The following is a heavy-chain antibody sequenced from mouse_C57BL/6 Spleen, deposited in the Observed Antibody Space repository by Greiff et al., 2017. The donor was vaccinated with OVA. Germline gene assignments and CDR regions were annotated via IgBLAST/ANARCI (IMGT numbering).Heavy chain of an antibody. CDR2: ISSGGSYT. Sequence: EVQGVESGGDLVKPGGSLKLSCAASGFTFSSYGMSWVRQTPDKRLEWVATISSGGSYTYYPDSVKGRFTISRANAKNTLYLQMSSLKSEDTARYYCARDKDYGDDVDYVDYWGQGTTLTVSS. V-gene: IGHV5-6*01. J-gene: IGHJ2*01. CDR3: ARDKDYGDDVDYVDY. CDR1: GFTFSSYG. D-gene: IGHD2-2*01.